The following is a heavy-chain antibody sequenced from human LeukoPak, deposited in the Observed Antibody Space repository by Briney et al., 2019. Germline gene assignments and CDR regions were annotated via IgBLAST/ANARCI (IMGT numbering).Heavy chain of an antibody. Sequence: PGGSLRLSCAASGFTVSSNYVSWVRQAPGKGLEWVSYISSSSSTIYYADSVKGRFTISRDNAKNSLYLQMNSLRAEDTAVYYCAELGITMIGGVWGKGTTVTISS. D-gene: IGHD3-10*02. CDR2: ISSSSSTI. J-gene: IGHJ6*04. V-gene: IGHV3-48*04. CDR1: GFTVSSNY. CDR3: AELGITMIGGV.